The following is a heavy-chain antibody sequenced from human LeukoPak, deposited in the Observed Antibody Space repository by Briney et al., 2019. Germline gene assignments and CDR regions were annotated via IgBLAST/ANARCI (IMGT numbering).Heavy chain of an antibody. Sequence: SETLSLTCTVSSGSISNYYWNWIRQPPGKGLEWIGYIYYSGSTNYNPSLKSRVTISVDTSKNQFSLKLSSVTAADTAVYYCATSYSSGWHNWSDPWGQGTLVTVSS. CDR3: ATSYSSGWHNWSDP. V-gene: IGHV4-59*01. D-gene: IGHD6-19*01. CDR2: IYYSGST. J-gene: IGHJ5*02. CDR1: SGSISNYY.